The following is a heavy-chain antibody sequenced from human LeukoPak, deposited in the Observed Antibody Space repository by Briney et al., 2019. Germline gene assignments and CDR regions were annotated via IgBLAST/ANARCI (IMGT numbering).Heavy chain of an antibody. CDR3: ARNYYGSGSRAFDI. CDR2: TYSGGVT. CDR1: GFTVSSDY. D-gene: IGHD3-10*01. J-gene: IGHJ3*02. V-gene: IGHV3-53*01. Sequence: GGSLRLSCAASGFTVSSDYMSWVRQAPGKGLEWVSITYSGGVTYHADSVRGRFTISRDNLKNKLYLQMNSLRAEDTAVYYCARNYYGSGSRAFDIWGQGTMVTVSS.